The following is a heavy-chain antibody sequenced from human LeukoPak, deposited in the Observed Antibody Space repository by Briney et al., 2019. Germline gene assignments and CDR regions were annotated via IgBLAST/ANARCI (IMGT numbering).Heavy chain of an antibody. V-gene: IGHV3-21*01. CDR2: ISSGSSAI. J-gene: IGHJ4*02. CDR1: GFTFTTYS. Sequence: GGSLRLSCEASGFTFTTYSMTWVRQAPGKGLEWVSIISSGSSAIFSADALRGRFTTSRDDAKNLLYLDMNSLRAEDTAVYYCARGHTAVTRHFDFWGQGTLVTVSS. CDR3: ARGHTAVTRHFDF. D-gene: IGHD4-17*01.